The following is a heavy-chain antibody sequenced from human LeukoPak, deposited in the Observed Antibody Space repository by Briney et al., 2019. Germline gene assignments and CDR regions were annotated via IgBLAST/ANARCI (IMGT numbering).Heavy chain of an antibody. D-gene: IGHD1-26*01. CDR3: AKLVIDSGKPEDF. CDR1: GSTFSSYG. V-gene: IGHV1-18*01. J-gene: IGHJ4*02. Sequence: ASVKVSCKASGSTFSSYGISWVRQAPGQGLEWMGWISAYNGNTNYAQKLQGRVTMTTETSTSTAYLELTSLRSDDTAVYYCAKLVIDSGKPEDFWGQGTLVTVSS. CDR2: ISAYNGNT.